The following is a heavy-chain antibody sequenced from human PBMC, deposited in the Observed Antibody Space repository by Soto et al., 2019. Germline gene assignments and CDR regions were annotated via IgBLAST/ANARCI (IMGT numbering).Heavy chain of an antibody. J-gene: IGHJ4*02. CDR3: ARDSGYYYGSGPFDY. CDR1: GFTFSSYA. CDR2: ISSNGGST. D-gene: IGHD3-10*01. Sequence: AGGSLRLSCAASGFTFSSYAMHWVRQAPGKGLEYVSAISSNGGSTYYADSVKGRFTISRDNSKNTLYLQMGSLRAEDMAVYYCARDSGYYYGSGPFDYWGQGTLVTVSS. V-gene: IGHV3-64*02.